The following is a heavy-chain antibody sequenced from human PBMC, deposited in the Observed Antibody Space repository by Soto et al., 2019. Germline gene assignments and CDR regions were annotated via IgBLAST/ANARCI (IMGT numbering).Heavy chain of an antibody. D-gene: IGHD2-21*02. Sequence: QVQLVQSGAEVKKPGSSVKVSCKASGGTFSSYAISWVRQAPGQGLEWMGGIIPIFGTANYAQKFQGRVTITADESTSTAYMELSSLRSEDTAVYYCARGDGKHIVVVTGDYYYYYGMDVWGQGTTVTVSS. V-gene: IGHV1-69*01. CDR2: IIPIFGTA. CDR3: ARGDGKHIVVVTGDYYYYYGMDV. CDR1: GGTFSSYA. J-gene: IGHJ6*02.